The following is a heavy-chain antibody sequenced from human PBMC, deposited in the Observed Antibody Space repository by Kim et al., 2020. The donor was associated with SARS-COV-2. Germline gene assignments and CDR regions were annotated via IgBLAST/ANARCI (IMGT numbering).Heavy chain of an antibody. J-gene: IGHJ6*02. D-gene: IGHD2-2*01. CDR1: GYTFTGYY. CDR3: ARDLATVHCSSTSCSDDYYYYYGMDV. Sequence: ASVKVSCKASGYTFTGYYMHWVRQAPGQGLEWMGWINPNSGGTNYAQKFQGRVTMTRDTSISTAYMELSRLRSDDTAVYYCARDLATVHCSSTSCSDDYYYYYGMDVWGQGTTVTVSS. CDR2: INPNSGGT. V-gene: IGHV1-2*02.